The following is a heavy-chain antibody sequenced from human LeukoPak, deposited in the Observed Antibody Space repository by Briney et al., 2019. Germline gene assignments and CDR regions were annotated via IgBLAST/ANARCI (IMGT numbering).Heavy chain of an antibody. CDR2: ISAYNGNK. J-gene: IGHJ6*03. CDR3: ARTCSSSWYSPLYYYYMDV. Sequence: ASVKVSCKASGYTFTSYGISWVRQAPGQGLAWMGWISAYNGNKNYAQKLQGRVTMTTATSTGTAYMELRSLRPDDTAAYYCARTCSSSWYSPLYYYYMDVWGKGTTVTISS. V-gene: IGHV1-18*01. D-gene: IGHD6-13*01. CDR1: GYTFTSYG.